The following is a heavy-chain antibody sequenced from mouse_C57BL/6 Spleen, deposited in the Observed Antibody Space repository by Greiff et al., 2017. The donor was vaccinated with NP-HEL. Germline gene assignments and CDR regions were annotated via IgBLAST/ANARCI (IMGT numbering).Heavy chain of an antibody. V-gene: IGHV1-55*01. CDR1: GYTFTSYW. Sequence: SGAELVKPGASVKMSCKASGYTFTSYWITWVKQRPGQGLEWIGDIYPGSGSTNYNEKFKSKATLTVDTSSSTAYMQLSSLTSEDSAVYYCARGDSKDWYFDVWGTGTTVTVSS. D-gene: IGHD2-5*01. J-gene: IGHJ1*03. CDR3: ARGDSKDWYFDV. CDR2: IYPGSGST.